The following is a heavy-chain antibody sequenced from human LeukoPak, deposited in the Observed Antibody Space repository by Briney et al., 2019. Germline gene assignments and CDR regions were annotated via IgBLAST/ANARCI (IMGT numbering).Heavy chain of an antibody. CDR3: ARGGWSLDY. CDR1: GVSITTYY. J-gene: IGHJ4*02. V-gene: IGHV4-59*08. D-gene: IGHD2-15*01. Sequence: PSETLSLTCTVSGVSITTYYWSWIRQPPGKGLEWIGYIYYSGSANYNPSLKSRVTISVDTSKDQFSLKLSSVTAADTAVYYCARGGWSLDYWGQGTLVTVSS. CDR2: IYYSGSA.